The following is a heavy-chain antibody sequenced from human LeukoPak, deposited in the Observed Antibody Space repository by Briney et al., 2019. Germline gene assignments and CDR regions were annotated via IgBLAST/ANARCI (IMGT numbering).Heavy chain of an antibody. CDR1: GFTFSTST. D-gene: IGHD1-14*01. CDR3: VRIPNNAGFPNWFDP. J-gene: IGHJ5*02. V-gene: IGHV3-21*01. Sequence: PGGSLRLSCAASGFTFSTSTTNWVRQAPGKGLEWVSSISGSSDYMYYADSVKGRFTISRDNAKNSLYLQMNSLRAEDTAVYYCVRIPNNAGFPNWFDPWGQGTLVTVSS. CDR2: ISGSSDYM.